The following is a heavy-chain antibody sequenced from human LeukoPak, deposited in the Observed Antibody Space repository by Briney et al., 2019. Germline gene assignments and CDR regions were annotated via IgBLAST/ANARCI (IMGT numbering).Heavy chain of an antibody. CDR3: AKKDHFVDTAMVYGGTSN. J-gene: IGHJ4*02. Sequence: HPGGSLRLSCAASGFTFSSYGMHWVRQAPGKGLEWVAFIRYDGSNKYYADSVKGRFTISRDNSKNTLYLQMNSLRAEDTAVYYCAKKDHFVDTAMVYGGTSNWGQGTLVTVSS. CDR2: IRYDGSNK. V-gene: IGHV3-30*02. D-gene: IGHD5-18*01. CDR1: GFTFSSYG.